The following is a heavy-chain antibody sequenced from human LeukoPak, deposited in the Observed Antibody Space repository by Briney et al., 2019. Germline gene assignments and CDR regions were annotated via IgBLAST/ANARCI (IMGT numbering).Heavy chain of an antibody. D-gene: IGHD5-18*01. CDR3: ARAGNSYGYVNWGSRVDDLDY. CDR2: INSDGSST. CDR1: GFTFSSYW. V-gene: IGHV3-74*01. Sequence: PGGSLRLSCAASGFTFSSYWMHWVRQAPGKGLVWVSRINSDGSSTSYADSVKGRFTISRDNAKNTLYLQMNSLRAEDTAVYYCARAGNSYGYVNWGSRVDDLDYWGQGTLVTVSS. J-gene: IGHJ4*02.